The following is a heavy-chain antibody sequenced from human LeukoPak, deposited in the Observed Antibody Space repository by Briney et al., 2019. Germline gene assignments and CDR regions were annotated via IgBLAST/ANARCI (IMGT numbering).Heavy chain of an antibody. V-gene: IGHV3-21*01. D-gene: IGHD3-9*01. CDR2: ISSSSSYI. Sequence: GGSLRLSCAASRFTFSSYSMNWVRQAPGKGLEWVSSISSSSSYIYYADSVKGRFTISRDNAKNSLYLQMNSLRAEDTAVYYCASTPGYYDILTGYYIYFDYWGQGTLVTVSS. CDR3: ASTPGYYDILTGYYIYFDY. J-gene: IGHJ4*02. CDR1: RFTFSSYS.